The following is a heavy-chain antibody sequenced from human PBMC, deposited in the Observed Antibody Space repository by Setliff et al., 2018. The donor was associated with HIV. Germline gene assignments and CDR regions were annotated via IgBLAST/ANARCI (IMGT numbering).Heavy chain of an antibody. J-gene: IGHJ6*02. Sequence: PGGSLRLSCAASVFTLNNYGMNWVRQAPGKGLEWVAFIRYDGSQKYYVDSVKGRFTISRDNSKNTLYLQMNSLRVEDTAVYYCAKDVCSGAYCCAYYYYGMDVWGQGTMVTV. CDR1: VFTLNNYG. CDR3: AKDVCSGAYCCAYYYYGMDV. D-gene: IGHD2-15*01. CDR2: IRYDGSQK. V-gene: IGHV3-30*02.